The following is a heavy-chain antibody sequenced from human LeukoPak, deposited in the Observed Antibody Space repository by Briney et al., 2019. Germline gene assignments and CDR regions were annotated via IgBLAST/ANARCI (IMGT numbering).Heavy chain of an antibody. J-gene: IGHJ4*02. CDR1: GYTFTSYY. CDR2: INPSGGST. Sequence: ASVKVSCKSSGYTFTSYYMYWVRQAPGQGLEWMGIINPSGGSTSYAQKFQGRVTMTRDTSTSTVYMELSSLRSEDTAVYYCARDSGMVRGTVDYWGQGTLLTVSS. CDR3: ARDSGMVRGTVDY. D-gene: IGHD3-10*01. V-gene: IGHV1-46*01.